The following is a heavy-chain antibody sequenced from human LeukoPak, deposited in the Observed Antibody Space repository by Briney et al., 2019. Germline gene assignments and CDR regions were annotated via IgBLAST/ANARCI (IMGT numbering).Heavy chain of an antibody. Sequence: GGSLRLSCAASGFTFSSYSMNWVRQAPGKGLEWVSSISSSSYIYYADSVKGRFTISRDNAKNSLYLQMNSLRAEDTAVYYCARGLVAGYCSSTSCLNNWFDPWGQGTLVTVSS. CDR3: ARGLVAGYCSSTSCLNNWFDP. CDR2: ISSSSYI. J-gene: IGHJ5*02. CDR1: GFTFSSYS. D-gene: IGHD2-2*01. V-gene: IGHV3-21*01.